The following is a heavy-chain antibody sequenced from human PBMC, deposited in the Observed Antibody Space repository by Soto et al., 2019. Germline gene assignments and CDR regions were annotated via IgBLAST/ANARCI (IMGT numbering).Heavy chain of an antibody. J-gene: IGHJ4*02. V-gene: IGHV1-3*01. CDR1: GYTFTSYY. CDR2: INAGNGNT. CDR3: ARDHDYYDSSGYYSDY. Sequence: ASVKVSCKASGYTFTSYYMHWVRQAPGQGLEWMGWINAGNGNTKYSQKFQGRVTITRDTSASTAYMELSSLRSEDTAVYYCARDHDYYDSSGYYSDYWGQGTLVTVSS. D-gene: IGHD3-22*01.